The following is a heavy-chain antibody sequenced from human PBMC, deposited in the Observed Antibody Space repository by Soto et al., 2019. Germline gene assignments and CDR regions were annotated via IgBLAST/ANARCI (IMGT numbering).Heavy chain of an antibody. Sequence: GASVKVSCKASGYTFTSYAMNWVRQAPGQGLEWMGWINTNPGNPTYAQGFTGRFVFSLDTSVSTAYLQICSLKAEDTAVYYCARGTRSGYSGSYYVDYWGQGTLVTVSS. CDR2: INTNPGNP. CDR3: ARGTRSGYSGSYYVDY. D-gene: IGHD1-26*01. CDR1: GYTFTSYA. V-gene: IGHV7-4-1*01. J-gene: IGHJ4*02.